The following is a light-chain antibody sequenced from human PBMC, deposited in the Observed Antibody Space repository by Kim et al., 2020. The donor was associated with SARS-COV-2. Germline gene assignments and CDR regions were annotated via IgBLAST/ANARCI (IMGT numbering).Light chain of an antibody. CDR1: SSDVGGYNY. CDR3: SSYASSNTFV. V-gene: IGLV2-14*03. CDR2: DVS. Sequence: GQSSTISCTGTSSDVGGYNYVSWYQHHPGKAPKLMIYDVSKRPSGISNRFSGSKSGNTASLTISGLQAEDEADYYCSSYASSNTFVFGTGTKVTVL. J-gene: IGLJ1*01.